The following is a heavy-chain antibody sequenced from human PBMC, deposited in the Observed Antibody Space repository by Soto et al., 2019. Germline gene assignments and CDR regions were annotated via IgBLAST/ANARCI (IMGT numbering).Heavy chain of an antibody. CDR3: ATDIVVVPAATEYYYYGMDV. D-gene: IGHD2-2*01. CDR2: IDPSDSYT. V-gene: IGHV5-10-1*01. Sequence: PGESLKISCKGSGYSFTSYWISWVRQMPGKGLEWMGRIDPSDSYTNYSPSFQGHVTISADKSISTAYLQWSSLKASDTAMYYCATDIVVVPAATEYYYYGMDVWGQGTTVTV. J-gene: IGHJ6*02. CDR1: GYSFTSYW.